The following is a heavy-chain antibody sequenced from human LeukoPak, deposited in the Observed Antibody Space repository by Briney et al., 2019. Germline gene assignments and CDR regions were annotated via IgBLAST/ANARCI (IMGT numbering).Heavy chain of an antibody. CDR1: GGSFSGYY. J-gene: IGHJ4*02. CDR2: INHSGST. CDR3: ARGQDTAMVADY. Sequence: KPSENLSLNCAVYGGSFSGYYWSWIRQPPGKGLEWIGEINHSGSTNYNPSLKSRVTISVDTSKNQFSLKLSSVTAADTAVYYCARGQDTAMVADYWGQGTLVTVSS. V-gene: IGHV4-34*01. D-gene: IGHD5-18*01.